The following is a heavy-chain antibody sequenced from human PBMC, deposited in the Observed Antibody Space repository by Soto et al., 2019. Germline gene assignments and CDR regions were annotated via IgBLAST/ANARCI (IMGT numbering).Heavy chain of an antibody. Sequence: QVQLVQSGAEVKKPGASVKVSCKASGYTFTSYAMHWVRQAPGQRFEWMGWINAGNGNTNYSQKFQGRATITRDTPASTANMELSSLRSEDTAVYYCASDSAYHLPWGQGTLITVSS. CDR3: ASDSAYHLP. CDR2: INAGNGNT. J-gene: IGHJ4*02. D-gene: IGHD2-2*01. CDR1: GYTFTSYA. V-gene: IGHV1-3*01.